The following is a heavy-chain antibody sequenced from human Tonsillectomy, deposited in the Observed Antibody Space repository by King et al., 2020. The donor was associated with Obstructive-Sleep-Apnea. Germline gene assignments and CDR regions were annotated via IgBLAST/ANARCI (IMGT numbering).Heavy chain of an antibody. Sequence: HVQLQESGPGLVKPSETLSLTCSVSGGSISSYYWSWIRQPPGKGLEWIGYIYYTGRTIYNLSLRSRVTISVDMSKNQFSLKLSSVTAADTALYYCVRGRYDFLTGYPGGDRDAFEIWGRGTMVTVPS. CDR1: GGSISSYY. V-gene: IGHV4-59*01. CDR3: VRGRYDFLTGYPGGDRDAFEI. J-gene: IGHJ3*02. CDR2: IYYTGRT. D-gene: IGHD3-9*01.